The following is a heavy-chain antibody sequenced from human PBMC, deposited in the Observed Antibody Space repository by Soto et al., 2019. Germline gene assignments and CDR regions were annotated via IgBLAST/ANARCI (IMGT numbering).Heavy chain of an antibody. Sequence: ASVKVSCKASGYTFTSYGISWVRQAPGQGLEWMGWISAYNGNTNYAQKLQGRVTMTTDTSTSTAYMELRSLRSDDTAVYYCARDPSEVGFELTEKYYYYYMDVWGKGTTVTVSS. CDR2: ISAYNGNT. D-gene: IGHD7-27*01. CDR1: GYTFTSYG. V-gene: IGHV1-18*01. CDR3: ARDPSEVGFELTEKYYYYYMDV. J-gene: IGHJ6*03.